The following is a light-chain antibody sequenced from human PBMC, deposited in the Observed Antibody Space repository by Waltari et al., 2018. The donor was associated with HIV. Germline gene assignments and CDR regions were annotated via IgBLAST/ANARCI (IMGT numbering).Light chain of an antibody. CDR3: VTWADRSSGPVV. CDR1: SSKIGNNY. Sequence: QSVLTQPPSASGTPGQRITISCSGSSSKIGNNYVHWYQHLPGTAPKLLIYRNNQRASGSKSGTSASLAISGLRSEDEADYYCVTWADRSSGPVVFGGGTKVTVL. J-gene: IGLJ2*01. CDR2: RNN. V-gene: IGLV1-47*01.